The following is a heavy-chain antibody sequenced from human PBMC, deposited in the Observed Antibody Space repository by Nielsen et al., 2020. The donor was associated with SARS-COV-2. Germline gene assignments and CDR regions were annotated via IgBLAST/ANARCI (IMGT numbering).Heavy chain of an antibody. D-gene: IGHD5-18*01. CDR3: ARGGRIHLYLLAFDI. CDR1: GYTFTGYY. Sequence: ASVKVSCKASGYTFTGYYMHWVRQAPGQGLEWMGRINPNSGGTNYGQKFQGRLTMTTDTSTTTAYMELRSLRSDDTAVYFCARGGRIHLYLLAFDIWGQGTMVTVSS. CDR2: INPNSGGT. V-gene: IGHV1-2*06. J-gene: IGHJ3*02.